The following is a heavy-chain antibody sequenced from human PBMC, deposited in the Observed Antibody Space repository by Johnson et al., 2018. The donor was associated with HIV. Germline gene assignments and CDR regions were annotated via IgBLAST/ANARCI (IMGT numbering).Heavy chain of an antibody. CDR3: ARVTTMIVVVFAFDI. CDR2: ISYDGSNK. D-gene: IGHD3-22*01. V-gene: IGHV3-30*19. CDR1: GLTFSRYG. J-gene: IGHJ3*02. Sequence: QVQLVESGGGGVQPGRSLRLSCVVSGLTFSRYGMYWVRQAPGWGLEWVAVISYDGSNKYYADSVKGRFTISRDNSKNTLYLQMNSLRAEDTAVYYCARVTTMIVVVFAFDIWGQGTMVTVSS.